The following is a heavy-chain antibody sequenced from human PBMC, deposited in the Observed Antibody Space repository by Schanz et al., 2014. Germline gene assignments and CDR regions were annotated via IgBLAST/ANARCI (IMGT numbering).Heavy chain of an antibody. D-gene: IGHD3-10*01. Sequence: QVQLVESGGGVVQPGRSLRLSCAAYGFTLSSYAMHWVRQAPGKGLEWVAVIWYDENNKYYADSVKGRFTMSRDRFQNTLYLRMSSLRAEDTAVYYCARDFDDRRRYGSGYCLGDCMDVWGQGTTVTVSS. V-gene: IGHV3-33*08. CDR1: GFTLSSYA. CDR3: ARDFDDRRRYGSGYCLGDCMDV. J-gene: IGHJ6*02. CDR2: IWYDENNK.